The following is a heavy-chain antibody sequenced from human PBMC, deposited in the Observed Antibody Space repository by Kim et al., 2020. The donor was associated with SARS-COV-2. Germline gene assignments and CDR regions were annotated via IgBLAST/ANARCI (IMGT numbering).Heavy chain of an antibody. CDR2: INAGNGNT. V-gene: IGHV1-3*01. J-gene: IGHJ6*02. CDR3: ARVVCVGSYYYCGMYV. Sequence: ASVKVSCKASGYTFTSYAMHWVRQAPGQRLEWMGWINAGNGNTTYSQKFQGRVTITRDTSESTAYLELSSLRSEDTAVYYCARVVCVGSYYYCGMYVWGQETTVTVFS. D-gene: IGHD3-16*01. CDR1: GYTFTSYA.